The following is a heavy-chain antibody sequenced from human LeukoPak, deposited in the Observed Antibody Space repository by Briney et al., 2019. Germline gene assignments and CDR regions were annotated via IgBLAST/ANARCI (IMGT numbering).Heavy chain of an antibody. CDR1: GYTFTGYY. J-gene: IGHJ4*02. D-gene: IGHD2-2*01. Sequence: EASVKVSCKTSGYTFTGYYIHWVRQAPGQGLEWLGRIDPNSGGTSYARNFQGRVTMTRDTSISTAYMDLSSLRSDDTAVYYCARDSRVSGDYWGQGTLVTVSS. V-gene: IGHV1-2*06. CDR2: IDPNSGGT. CDR3: ARDSRVSGDY.